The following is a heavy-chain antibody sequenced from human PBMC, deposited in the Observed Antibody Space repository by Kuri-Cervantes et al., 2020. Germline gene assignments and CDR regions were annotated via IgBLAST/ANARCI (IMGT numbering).Heavy chain of an antibody. V-gene: IGHV3-7*01. CDR3: ARHGSLLSFAVVT. D-gene: IGHD2-15*01. CDR2: IQPDGSDT. J-gene: IGHJ5*02. Sequence: GESLKISCAASGFTFRNFWMSWVRQAPGKGLEWVATIQPDGSDTYYVDSVRGRFTISRDNTKNSLYLQTNSLRAEDTAVYYCARHGSLLSFAVVTWGQGTLVTVSS. CDR1: GFTFRNFW.